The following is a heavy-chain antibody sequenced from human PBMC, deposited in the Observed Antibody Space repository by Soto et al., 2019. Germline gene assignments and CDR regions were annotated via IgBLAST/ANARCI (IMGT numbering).Heavy chain of an antibody. D-gene: IGHD2-21*02. CDR1: GGSISSGGYY. Sequence: SETLSLTCTVSGGSISSGGYYWSWIRQHPGKGLEWIGYIYYSGSTYYNPSLKSRVTISVDTSKNQFSLKLSSVTAADTAVYYCARVGGGNSNYKFDYWGQGTLVTVSS. CDR3: ARVGGGNSNYKFDY. V-gene: IGHV4-31*03. CDR2: IYYSGST. J-gene: IGHJ4*02.